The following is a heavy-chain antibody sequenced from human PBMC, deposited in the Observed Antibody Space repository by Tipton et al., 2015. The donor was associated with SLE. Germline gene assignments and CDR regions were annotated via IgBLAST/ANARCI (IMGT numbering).Heavy chain of an antibody. Sequence: SGFTFSSYGMHWVRQAPGKGLEWVAFIRYDGSNKYYADSVKGRFTISRDNSKNTLYLQMNSLRAEDTAVYYCAKDSPVWSGLVGFYFDYWGQGTLVTVSS. CDR1: GFTFSSYG. CDR3: AKDSPVWSGLVGFYFDY. J-gene: IGHJ4*02. V-gene: IGHV3-30*02. CDR2: IRYDGSNK. D-gene: IGHD3-10*02.